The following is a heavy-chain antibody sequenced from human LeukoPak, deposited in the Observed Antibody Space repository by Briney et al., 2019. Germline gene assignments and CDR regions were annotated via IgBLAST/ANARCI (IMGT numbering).Heavy chain of an antibody. J-gene: IGHJ4*02. V-gene: IGHV4-39*01. CDR2: IYYSGST. D-gene: IGHD2-2*01. Sequence: KPSETLSLTCTVSGGSISSSSYYWGWIRQPPGKGLEWIGSIYYSGSTYYSPSLKSRVTISVDTSKNQFSLKLSSVTAADTAVYYCARRRGYCSSTSCSYYFDYWGQGTLVTVSS. CDR1: GGSISSSSYY. CDR3: ARRRGYCSSTSCSYYFDY.